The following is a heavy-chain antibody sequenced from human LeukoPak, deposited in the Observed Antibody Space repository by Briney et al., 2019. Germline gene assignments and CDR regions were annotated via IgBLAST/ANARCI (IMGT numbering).Heavy chain of an antibody. CDR2: INHSGST. V-gene: IGHV4-34*01. Sequence: SETLSLTCAVYGGSFSGYYWSWIRQPPGKGLEWIGEINHSGSTNYNPSLKSRVTISVDTSKNQFSLKLSSVTAADTAVYYCAESRRRHCSGGSCYSWDPWGQGTLVTVSS. CDR3: AESRRRHCSGGSCYSWDP. CDR1: GGSFSGYY. J-gene: IGHJ5*02. D-gene: IGHD2-15*01.